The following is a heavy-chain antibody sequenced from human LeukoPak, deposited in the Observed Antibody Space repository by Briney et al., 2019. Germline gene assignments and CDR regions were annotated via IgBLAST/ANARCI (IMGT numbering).Heavy chain of an antibody. V-gene: IGHV4-59*08. CDR3: ARQGGSFAFDI. J-gene: IGHJ3*02. Sequence: SETLSLTCTVSGGSISSNYWSWIRQPPGKGLEWIGYIYNSGSTNYNPSLKSRVTISLDTSKNQFSLKLNSVTAADTAVYYCARQGGSFAFDIWGQGTMVTVSS. CDR1: GGSISSNY. CDR2: IYNSGST. D-gene: IGHD1-26*01.